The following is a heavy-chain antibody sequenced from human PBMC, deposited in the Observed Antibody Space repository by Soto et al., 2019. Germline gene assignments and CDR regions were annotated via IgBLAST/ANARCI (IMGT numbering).Heavy chain of an antibody. CDR3: ARETTGFDY. CDR1: GFTFSNYN. V-gene: IGHV3-48*02. CDR2: INSGSSSI. Sequence: PGGSLRLSCATSGFTFSNYNMNWVRQAPGKGLEWVSFINSGSSSIYYQDSVEGRFTISRDDAKNSLYLEMKSLRDEDTAVYYCARETTGFDYWGQGTLVTVSS. J-gene: IGHJ4*02.